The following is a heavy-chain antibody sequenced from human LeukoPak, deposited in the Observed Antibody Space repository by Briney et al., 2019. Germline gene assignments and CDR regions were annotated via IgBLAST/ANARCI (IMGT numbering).Heavy chain of an antibody. Sequence: PGGSLRLSCAASGFTLSNAWMSWVRQAPGKGLEWVGSIKSKADGGTRDYAAPVKGRFTISRDDSENTLYLQMNSLKTEDTAVYYCTTWTSKWGQGTLVTVSS. V-gene: IGHV3-15*01. CDR2: IKSKADGGTR. CDR1: GFTLSNAW. CDR3: TTWTSK. D-gene: IGHD3/OR15-3a*01. J-gene: IGHJ4*02.